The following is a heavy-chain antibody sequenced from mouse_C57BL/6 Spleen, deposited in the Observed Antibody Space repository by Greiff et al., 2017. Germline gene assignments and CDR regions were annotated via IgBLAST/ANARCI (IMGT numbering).Heavy chain of an antibody. V-gene: IGHV1-53*01. CDR3: ASEGCSSSYFDY. J-gene: IGHJ2*01. D-gene: IGHD1-1*01. CDR2: IIPSNGGT. Sequence: QVQLQQPGTELVKPGASVKLSCKASGYTFTSYWMHWVKQRPGQGLEWIGNIIPSNGGTNYNEKFKGKATLTVDKSSSTAYMQLSSLTSEDSAVYYCASEGCSSSYFDYWGQGTTLTVSS. CDR1: GYTFTSYW.